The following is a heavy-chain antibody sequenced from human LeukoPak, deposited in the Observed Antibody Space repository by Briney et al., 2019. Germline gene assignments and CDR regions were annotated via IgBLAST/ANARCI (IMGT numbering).Heavy chain of an antibody. J-gene: IGHJ4*02. CDR2: IYTSGST. Sequence: SETLSLTCTVSGGSISSYYWSWIRQPAGKGLEWIGRIYTSGSTNYNPSLRNRVTMSVDTSKNQFSLKPSSVTAADTAVYYCASGSIASLVYWGQGTLVTVSS. CDR3: ASGSIASLVY. D-gene: IGHD6-6*01. V-gene: IGHV4-4*07. CDR1: GGSISSYY.